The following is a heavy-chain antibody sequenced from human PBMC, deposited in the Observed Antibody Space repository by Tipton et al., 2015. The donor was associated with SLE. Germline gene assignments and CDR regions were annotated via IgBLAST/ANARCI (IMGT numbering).Heavy chain of an antibody. CDR3: ARDYYGSGFDAFDI. CDR1: GGSTSSKNYY. J-gene: IGHJ3*02. D-gene: IGHD3-10*01. Sequence: TLSLTCTVSGGSTSSKNYYWGWIRQPPGKGLEWIGYIYYTGSANYNPSLKSRVTMSVDTSKNQFSLKLSSVTAADTAVYYCARDYYGSGFDAFDIWGQGTMVTVSS. V-gene: IGHV4-61*05. CDR2: IYYTGSA.